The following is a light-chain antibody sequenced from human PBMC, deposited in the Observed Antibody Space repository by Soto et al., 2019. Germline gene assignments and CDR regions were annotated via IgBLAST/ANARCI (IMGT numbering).Light chain of an antibody. V-gene: IGLV2-14*01. CDR3: SSYTVSASPYV. CDR1: NSDIGNGYDS. CDR2: EVT. Sequence: SGLPQAASVSVAPGRWITLSCPGSNSDIGNGYDSVSWYQQHPNKAPKLIIYEVTNRPSGVSSRFSGSRSGNTASLTISGLQAEDEADYYCSSYTVSASPYVFVTGTKVTVL. J-gene: IGLJ1*01.